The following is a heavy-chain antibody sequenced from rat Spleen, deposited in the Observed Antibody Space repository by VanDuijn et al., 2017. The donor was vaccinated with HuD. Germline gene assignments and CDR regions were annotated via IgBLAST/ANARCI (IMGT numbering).Heavy chain of an antibody. CDR1: GFTFSDYY. Sequence: EVQLVESGGGLVQPGRSMKLSCAASGFTFSDYYMAWVRQAPKKGLEWVASISTGGGNTYYRDSVKGRFTISRDNAKNTQYLQMDSLRSEDTATYYCARLRNNYDYFDYWGQGVMVTVSS. D-gene: IGHD1-5*01. CDR3: ARLRNNYDYFDY. CDR2: ISTGGGNT. J-gene: IGHJ2*01. V-gene: IGHV5-25*01.